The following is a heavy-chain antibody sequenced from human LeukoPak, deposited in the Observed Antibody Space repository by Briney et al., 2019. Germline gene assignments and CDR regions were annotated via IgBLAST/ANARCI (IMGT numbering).Heavy chain of an antibody. J-gene: IGHJ4*02. V-gene: IGHV3-48*01. CDR1: GFTFSSYS. D-gene: IGHD3-16*01. CDR2: ISSTSVTI. Sequence: GGSLRLSCAASGFTFSSYSVNWVRQAPGRGLEWVSYISSTSVTIYYADSVRGRFTVSRDNAGDSLYLQMNSRRVEDTAVYYCGRSMISFGGAIDHWGQGAQVTVSS. CDR3: GRSMISFGGAIDH.